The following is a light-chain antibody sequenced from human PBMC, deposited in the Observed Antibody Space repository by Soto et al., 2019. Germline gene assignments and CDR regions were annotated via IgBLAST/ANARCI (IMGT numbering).Light chain of an antibody. Sequence: QSVLTQPPSVSAAPGQKVTISCSGSSSNIGYNYVSWYQQLPGTPPNLLIYDDNKRPSGIPDRFPGSKSGPSATLGITGLQTGDEADYYCGTWETSLSAVVFGGGTKLTVL. V-gene: IGLV1-51*01. CDR1: SSNIGYNY. CDR2: DDN. J-gene: IGLJ2*01. CDR3: GTWETSLSAVV.